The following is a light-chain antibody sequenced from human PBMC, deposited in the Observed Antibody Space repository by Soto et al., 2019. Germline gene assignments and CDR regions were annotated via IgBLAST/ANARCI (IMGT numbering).Light chain of an antibody. CDR2: GNI. J-gene: IGLJ1*01. V-gene: IGLV1-40*01. Sequence: QSVLPQPPYASGDPGQRVTIYCTGSSSHIGLGYYVQRYKHRPGTAPKLRIFGNITRPTGVPDRFSGSKSGTSASLAITGLQSEDDGDYYCQSYDSTLSARYVFGTGTKVTVL. CDR1: SSHIGLGYY. CDR3: QSYDSTLSARYV.